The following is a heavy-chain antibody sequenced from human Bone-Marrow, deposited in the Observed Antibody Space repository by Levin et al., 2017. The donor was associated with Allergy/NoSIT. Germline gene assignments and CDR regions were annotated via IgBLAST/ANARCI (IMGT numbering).Heavy chain of an antibody. J-gene: IGHJ5*02. Sequence: ASVKVSCRAPGDTFSSYAINWVRQARGQGLEWMGGIIPNFGTTDYAQKFHGRVTITADEFTGTVYMELNSLKSEDTAVYYCARVKIDVLEQTIYGVPPYKWFDPWGQGTLLTVSS. CDR2: IIPNFGTT. CDR3: ARVKIDVLEQTIYGVPPYKWFDP. D-gene: IGHD3-3*01. CDR1: GDTFSSYA. V-gene: IGHV1-69*13.